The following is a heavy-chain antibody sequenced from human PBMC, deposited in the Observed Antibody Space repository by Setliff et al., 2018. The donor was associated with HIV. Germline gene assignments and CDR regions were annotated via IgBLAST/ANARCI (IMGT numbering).Heavy chain of an antibody. CDR1: GFTFSNYG. V-gene: IGHV3-30*02. D-gene: IGHD3-22*01. CDR2: IRYDGSDK. J-gene: IGHJ4*02. CDR3: ARDMWYHSSVDNY. Sequence: GGSLRLSCEISGFTFSNYGMHWVRQAPGKGLEWVAFIRYDGSDKYYVDSVKGRFTVSRDNSKNTLYLQMNSLRPEDMAVYYCARDMWYHSSVDNYWGQGTQVTVSS.